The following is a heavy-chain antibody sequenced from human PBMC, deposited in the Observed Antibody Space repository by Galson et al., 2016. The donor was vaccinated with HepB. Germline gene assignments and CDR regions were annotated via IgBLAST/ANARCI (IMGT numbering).Heavy chain of an antibody. V-gene: IGHV3-23*01. CDR2: ISGSGDST. J-gene: IGHJ3*02. D-gene: IGHD3-10*01. CDR1: GFTFSNFA. CDR3: AKVQLRFGAAFDI. Sequence: SLRLSCAASGFTFSNFAMTWVRQAPGKGLEWVSAISGSGDSTYYADSVKGRFTISRDNSKNTLYLRMNSLRAEDTAVYYCAKVQLRFGAAFDIWGQGTVVTVSS.